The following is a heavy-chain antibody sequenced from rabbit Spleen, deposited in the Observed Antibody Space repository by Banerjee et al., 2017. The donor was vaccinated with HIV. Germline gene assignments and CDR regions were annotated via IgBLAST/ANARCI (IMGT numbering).Heavy chain of an antibody. CDR2: IDTGSSGFT. CDR1: GVSFSGNSY. D-gene: IGHD1-1*01. Sequence: QSLEESGGDLVKPGASLTLTCIASGVSFSGNSYMCWVRKAPGKGLEWIACIDTGSSGFTYFASWAKGRFTISKTSSTTVTLRMTSLTAADTATYFCARDLVGVIGWNFYLWGPGTLVTVS. V-gene: IGHV1S40*01. CDR3: ARDLVGVIGWNFYL. J-gene: IGHJ4*01.